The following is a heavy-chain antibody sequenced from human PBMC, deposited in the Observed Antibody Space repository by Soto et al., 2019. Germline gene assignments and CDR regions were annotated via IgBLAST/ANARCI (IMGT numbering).Heavy chain of an antibody. V-gene: IGHV3-23*01. CDR2: ISSSGGTT. Sequence: EVQLLESGGGLVQPGGSLRLSCTTSGFSSFAMSWVRQAPGKGLEWVAGISSSGGTTIYADSVKGRFTLSRDNSRDTLVLQMTSLRAEDTATYYCATITSVTLRGYFDYWGQGTLVTVSS. CDR1: GFSSFA. CDR3: ATITSVTLRGYFDY. J-gene: IGHJ4*02. D-gene: IGHD4-17*01.